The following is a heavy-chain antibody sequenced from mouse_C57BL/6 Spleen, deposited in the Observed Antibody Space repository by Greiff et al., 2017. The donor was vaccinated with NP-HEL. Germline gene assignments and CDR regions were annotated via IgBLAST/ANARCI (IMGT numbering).Heavy chain of an antibody. D-gene: IGHD2-4*01. Sequence: QVQLQQSGAELVKPGASVKLSCKASGYTFTSYWMHWVKQRPGQGLEWIGMIHPNSGSTNYNEKFKSKATLTVDKSSSTAYMQLSSLTSEDSAVYYCARSFYDYDEYYAMDYWGQGTSVTVSS. CDR3: ARSFYDYDEYYAMDY. J-gene: IGHJ4*01. CDR1: GYTFTSYW. V-gene: IGHV1-64*01. CDR2: IHPNSGST.